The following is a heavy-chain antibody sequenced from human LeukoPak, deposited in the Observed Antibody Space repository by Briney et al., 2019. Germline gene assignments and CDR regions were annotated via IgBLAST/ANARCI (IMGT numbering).Heavy chain of an antibody. Sequence: ASVKVSCKVSGYTFTRFAFSWVRQAPGHGLEWMGRINAYNGKTEYSEKLQGRLTMTTETSSSTLYLELRSLGSADTAVYFCARDTPQHLKRFDDWGQGTLVTVSS. CDR2: INAYNGKT. D-gene: IGHD1-1*01. CDR3: ARDTPQHLKRFDD. J-gene: IGHJ4*02. V-gene: IGHV1-18*01. CDR1: GYTFTRFA.